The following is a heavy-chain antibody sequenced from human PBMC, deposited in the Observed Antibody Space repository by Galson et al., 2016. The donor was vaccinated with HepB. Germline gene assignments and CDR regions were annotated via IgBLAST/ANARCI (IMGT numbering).Heavy chain of an antibody. J-gene: IGHJ4*02. CDR2: IYPGDSDT. CDR1: GYSFSNYC. D-gene: IGHD3-22*01. Sequence: QSGAEVKKPGESLKISCKGSGYSFSNYCIVCVRQMPGKGLEWMGIIYPGDSDTRYSPSFQGQVTISADKSISTAYLQWSSLKVSDTAMYDCARTYDSSGYYLGNWGQGTLVTVSS. V-gene: IGHV5-51*01. CDR3: ARTYDSSGYYLGN.